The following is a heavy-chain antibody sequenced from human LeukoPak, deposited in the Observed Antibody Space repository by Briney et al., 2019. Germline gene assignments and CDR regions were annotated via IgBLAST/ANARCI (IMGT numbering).Heavy chain of an antibody. CDR3: ARVGGSNWHPLDY. CDR1: GFTLSSHA. J-gene: IGHJ4*02. Sequence: GGSLRLPCAASGFTLSSHAMHWVRQAPGEGLEWVAAIAYDGSSPHYGDSVKGRFIISRDNSKSALYLQMNSLRVEDTGIYYCARVGGSNWHPLDYWGQGTLVTVSS. D-gene: IGHD6-13*01. V-gene: IGHV3-30-3*01. CDR2: IAYDGSSP.